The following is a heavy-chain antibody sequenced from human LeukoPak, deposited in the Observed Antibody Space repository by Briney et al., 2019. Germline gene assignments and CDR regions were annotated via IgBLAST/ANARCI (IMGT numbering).Heavy chain of an antibody. D-gene: IGHD2-15*01. V-gene: IGHV3-53*01. J-gene: IGHJ4*02. Sequence: PGGSLRLSCAASGFTVSSSYMYRVRQAPGKGLEWVSFFYRGDSTYYAESVRGRFTISRDNSKNTLYLLMNSLIPEDTAVYYCAREVVSIPSYFESWGQGTLVTVSS. CDR2: FYRGDST. CDR3: AREVVSIPSYFES. CDR1: GFTVSSSY.